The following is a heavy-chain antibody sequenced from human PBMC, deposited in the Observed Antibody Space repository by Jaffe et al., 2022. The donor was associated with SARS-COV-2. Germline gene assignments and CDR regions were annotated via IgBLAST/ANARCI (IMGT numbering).Heavy chain of an antibody. D-gene: IGHD1-20*01. V-gene: IGHV1-18*04. CDR2: ISAYSGNT. CDR3: ARGGNNWYGQLDS. J-gene: IGHJ4*02. CDR1: GYTFGNYA. Sequence: QVQLVQSGPEVKKPGASVKVSCKASGYTFGNYAINWVRQAPGQGLEWMGWISAYSGNTEFAENLQGRLTMTTDTSTSTAYMELTRLASDDTAVYYCARGGNNWYGQLDSWGQGTLVTVSS.